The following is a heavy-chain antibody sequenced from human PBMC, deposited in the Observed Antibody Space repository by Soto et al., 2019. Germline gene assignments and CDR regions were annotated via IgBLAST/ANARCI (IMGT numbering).Heavy chain of an antibody. Sequence: GGSLRLSCAASGFTFSSYGMHWVRQAPGKGLEWVAVIWYDGSNKYYADSVKGRFTISRDNSKNTLYLQMNSLRAEDTAVYYCARAPTEGSGSYYYYYYYMDVWGKGTTVTVSS. V-gene: IGHV3-33*01. J-gene: IGHJ6*03. CDR1: GFTFSSYG. CDR2: IWYDGSNK. D-gene: IGHD3-10*01. CDR3: ARAPTEGSGSYYYYYYYMDV.